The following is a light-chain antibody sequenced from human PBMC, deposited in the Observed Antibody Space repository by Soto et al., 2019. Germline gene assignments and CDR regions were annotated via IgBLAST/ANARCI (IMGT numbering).Light chain of an antibody. J-gene: IGKJ1*01. V-gene: IGKV1-27*01. CDR3: QQYNSAHTWT. CDR2: GVS. CDR1: QGISNY. Sequence: DIQMIQSPSSLSAYVGDRVTITCRASQGISNYLAWYQQKPGKVPKLLIYGVSTLQSGVPSRFSGSRSGTDFTLSISSLQPEDVATYYCQQYNSAHTWTFGQGTKVEIK.